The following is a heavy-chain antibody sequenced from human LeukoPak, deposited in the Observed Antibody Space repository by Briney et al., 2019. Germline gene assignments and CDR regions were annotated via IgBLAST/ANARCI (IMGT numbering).Heavy chain of an antibody. J-gene: IGHJ4*02. Sequence: SETLSLTCAVQGVYVNAYSWSWIRQSPEKGLEWNGEINHSGGTNYNPSLKSRATISVDTSENRISLRVTSVTAADTAVYYCARIRCGHTDDRCYNYWGQGTLVTVSS. CDR1: GVYVNAYS. CDR3: ARIRCGHTDDRCYNY. V-gene: IGHV4-34*01. CDR2: INHSGGT. D-gene: IGHD2-8*01.